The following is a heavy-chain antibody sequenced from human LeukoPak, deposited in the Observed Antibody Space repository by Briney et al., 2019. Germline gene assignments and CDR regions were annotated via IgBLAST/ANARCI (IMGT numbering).Heavy chain of an antibody. CDR3: ARGEVLRPYWYFDL. J-gene: IGHJ2*01. Sequence: GGSLRLSCAASGFTVSSNYMSWVRQAPGKGLEWVSVIYSGGSTYYADSVKGRFTISRDNSKNTLYLQMDSLRAEDTAVYYCARGEVLRPYWYFDLWGRGTLVTVSS. CDR1: GFTVSSNY. D-gene: IGHD4/OR15-4a*01. V-gene: IGHV3-53*01. CDR2: IYSGGST.